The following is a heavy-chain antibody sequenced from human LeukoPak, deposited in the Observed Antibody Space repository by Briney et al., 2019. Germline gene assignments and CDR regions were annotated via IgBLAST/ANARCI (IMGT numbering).Heavy chain of an antibody. CDR2: ISGSGGST. V-gene: IGHV3-23*01. D-gene: IGHD3-10*01. J-gene: IGHJ4*02. CDR1: GFTFSSYA. Sequence: GGSLRLSCAASGFTFSSYAMSWVRQPPGKGLEWVSAISGSGGSTFYADSVKGRFTISRDNSKNTLYLQMNSLRAEDTAVYYCAKDPPKLLWFGELNFDYWGQGTLVTVSS. CDR3: AKDPPKLLWFGELNFDY.